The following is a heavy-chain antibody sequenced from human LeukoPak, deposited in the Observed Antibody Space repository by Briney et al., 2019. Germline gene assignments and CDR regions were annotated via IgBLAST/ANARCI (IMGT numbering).Heavy chain of an antibody. CDR3: AREGSSGWYGMFDY. Sequence: GGSLRLSCAASGFTFSSYSMNWVRQAPGKGLEWVSSISSSSSYIYSADSVKGRFTISRDNAKNSLYLQMNSLRAEDTAVYYCAREGSSGWYGMFDYWGQGPLVTVSS. D-gene: IGHD6-19*01. CDR1: GFTFSSYS. J-gene: IGHJ4*02. V-gene: IGHV3-21*01. CDR2: ISSSSSYI.